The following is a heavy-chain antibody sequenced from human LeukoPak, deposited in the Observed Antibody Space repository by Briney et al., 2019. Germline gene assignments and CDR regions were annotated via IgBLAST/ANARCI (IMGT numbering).Heavy chain of an antibody. D-gene: IGHD3-22*01. CDR2: INHSGST. CDR1: GFTFSSYW. CDR3: ARGSYYYDSSGYYLFDY. J-gene: IGHJ4*02. V-gene: IGHV4-34*01. Sequence: GSLRLSCAASGFTFSSYWMHWVRQAPGKGLEWIGEINHSGSTNYNPSLKSRVTISVDTSKNQFSLKLSSVTAADTAVYYCARGSYYYDSSGYYLFDYWGQGTLVTVSS.